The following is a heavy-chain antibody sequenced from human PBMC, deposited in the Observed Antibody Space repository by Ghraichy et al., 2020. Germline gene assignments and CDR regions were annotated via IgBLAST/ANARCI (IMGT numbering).Heavy chain of an antibody. Sequence: LSCAASGFTFSSYDMHWVRQAPGKGLEWVASTSKDESYKHYADSVKGRFTISRDNSKNTLYLEMNSLRAEDTAVYYCAKGGEGYWGQGTLVTVSS. D-gene: IGHD3-16*01. CDR1: GFTFSSYD. CDR3: AKGGEGY. CDR2: TSKDESYK. J-gene: IGHJ4*02. V-gene: IGHV3-30*18.